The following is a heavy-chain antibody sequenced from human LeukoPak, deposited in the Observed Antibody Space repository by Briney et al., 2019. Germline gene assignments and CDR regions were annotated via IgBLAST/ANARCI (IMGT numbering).Heavy chain of an antibody. CDR2: IYHSGST. CDR1: GGSISSGGYY. CDR3: ARDYQLLSGGWFDP. D-gene: IGHD2-2*01. J-gene: IGHJ5*02. V-gene: IGHV4-30-2*01. Sequence: SQTLSLTCTVSGGSISSGGYYWSWIRQPPGKGLEWIGYIYHSGSTYYNPSLKSRVTISVDRSKNQFSLKLSSVTAADTAVYYCARDYQLLSGGWFDPWGQGTLVTVSS.